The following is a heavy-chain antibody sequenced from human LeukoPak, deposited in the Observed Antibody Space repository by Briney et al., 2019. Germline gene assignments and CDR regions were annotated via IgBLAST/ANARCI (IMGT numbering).Heavy chain of an antibody. CDR2: IRQDGSEK. CDR1: GFTFSSYA. Sequence: GGSLRLSCAASGFTFSSYAMSWVRQAPGKGLEWVANIRQDGSEKYYVDSVKGRFTISRDNAKNSLYLQMNSLRAEDTAVYYCASDSYGPVDYWGQGTLVTVSS. V-gene: IGHV3-7*01. CDR3: ASDSYGPVDY. J-gene: IGHJ4*02. D-gene: IGHD5-18*01.